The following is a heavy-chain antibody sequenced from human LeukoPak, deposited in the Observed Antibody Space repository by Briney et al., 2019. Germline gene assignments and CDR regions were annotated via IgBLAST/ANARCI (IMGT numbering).Heavy chain of an antibody. CDR2: ITPLFGTA. Sequence: ASVKVSCKASGGTFSKYTISWVRQRPGQGLEWMGVITPLFGTANYAQRFQGRVTITADESASTAYMELSSLRSEDTAVYYCARGHDYGDYEGYFDYWGQGTLVTVSS. J-gene: IGHJ4*02. CDR1: GGTFSKYT. CDR3: ARGHDYGDYEGYFDY. V-gene: IGHV1-69*13. D-gene: IGHD4-17*01.